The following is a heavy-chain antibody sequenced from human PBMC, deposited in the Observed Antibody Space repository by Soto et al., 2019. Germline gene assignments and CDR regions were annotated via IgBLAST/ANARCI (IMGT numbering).Heavy chain of an antibody. CDR1: GYTFTSYG. J-gene: IGHJ5*02. CDR2: ISAYNGNT. D-gene: IGHD2-15*01. CDR3: ARLRNIVVVVAAPQGYWFDP. V-gene: IGHV1-18*01. Sequence: QVQLVQSGAEVKKPGASVKVSCKASGYTFTSYGISWVRQAPGQGLEWMGWISAYNGNTNYAQKIQGRVTRTTDTSTGTAYMELRSLRSDDTAGYYCARLRNIVVVVAAPQGYWFDPWGQGTLVTVSS.